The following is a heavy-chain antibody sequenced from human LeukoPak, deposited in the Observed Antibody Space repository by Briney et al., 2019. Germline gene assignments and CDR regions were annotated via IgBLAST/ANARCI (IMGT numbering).Heavy chain of an antibody. CDR3: ATVKRDCSGGTCYSYDY. V-gene: IGHV3-23*01. CDR1: GFTFTSSA. J-gene: IGHJ4*02. Sequence: GGSLRLSCGASGFTFTSSAMTWVRQAPGKGLEWVSAISSGGTPYSAASVRGRFIISRDTSTNTLYLQVKSLTAEDTAVYYCATVKRDCSGGTCYSYDYWGQGTLVTVSS. CDR2: ISSGGTP. D-gene: IGHD2-15*01.